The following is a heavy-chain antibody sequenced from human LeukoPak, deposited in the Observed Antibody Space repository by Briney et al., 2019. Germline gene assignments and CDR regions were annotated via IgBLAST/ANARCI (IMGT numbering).Heavy chain of an antibody. CDR3: AKDDRRSSGWYFFDH. CDR1: GFTFSNLA. J-gene: IGHJ4*02. V-gene: IGHV3-23*01. D-gene: IGHD6-19*01. Sequence: PGGSLRLSCVASGFTFSNLAMGWVRQAPGKGLEWVSVISDSGGTTYYADSVKGRFTISRDNSRNTLYLQMNSLRVEDTAIYYCAKDDRRSSGWYFFDHWGQGTLVTVSS. CDR2: ISDSGGTT.